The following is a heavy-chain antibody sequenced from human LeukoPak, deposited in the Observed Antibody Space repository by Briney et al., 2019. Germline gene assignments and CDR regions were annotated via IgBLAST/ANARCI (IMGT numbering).Heavy chain of an antibody. CDR2: IVVGSGNT. V-gene: IGHV1-58*01. J-gene: IGHJ4*02. CDR1: GFTFTSSA. CDR3: AASPDYYDSSGYYYYFDY. D-gene: IGHD3-22*01. Sequence: SVKVSCKASGFTFTSSAVQWVRQARGQRLEWIGWIVVGSGNTNYAQKFQERVTITRDMSTSTAYMELSSLRSEDTAVYYCAASPDYYDSSGYYYYFDYWGQGTLVTVSP.